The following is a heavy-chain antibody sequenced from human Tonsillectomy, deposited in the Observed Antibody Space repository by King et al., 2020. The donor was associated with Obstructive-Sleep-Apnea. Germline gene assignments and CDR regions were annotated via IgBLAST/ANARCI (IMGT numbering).Heavy chain of an antibody. CDR1: GFTFSSYA. V-gene: IGHV3-30*04. Sequence: VQLVESGGGVVQPGRSLRLSCAASGFTFSSYAMHWVRQAPGKGLEWVAVISYDGSNKYYADSVKGRFTISRDNSKNTLYLQMNSLSAEDTAVYYCASSPEGDIVATYFDYWGQGTLVTVSS. J-gene: IGHJ4*02. CDR3: ASSPEGDIVATYFDY. D-gene: IGHD5-12*01. CDR2: ISYDGSNK.